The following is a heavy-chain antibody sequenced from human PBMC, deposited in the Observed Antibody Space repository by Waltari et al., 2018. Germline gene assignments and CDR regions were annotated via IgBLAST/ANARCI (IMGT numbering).Heavy chain of an antibody. CDR1: EFTFRSYA. CDR2: ISNNERNI. D-gene: IGHD3-22*01. Sequence: QVQLVESGGGVVQPGRSLRLSCAASEFTFRSYAIHWVRQAPGQWLVWVAIISNNERNIYYVDSVKGRFIISRDNSRKMLYLQMNSLRTEDTAVYYCARDYCDRTNCHGMDVWGQGTTVTVSS. J-gene: IGHJ6*02. V-gene: IGHV3-30*01. CDR3: ARDYCDRTNCHGMDV.